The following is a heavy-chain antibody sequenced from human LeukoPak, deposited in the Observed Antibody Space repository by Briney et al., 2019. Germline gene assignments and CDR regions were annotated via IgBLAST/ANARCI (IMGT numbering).Heavy chain of an antibody. J-gene: IGHJ4*02. CDR2: ISSSGSTI. Sequence: PGGSLRLSCAASGFTFSSYEMNWVRQAPGKGLEWVSYISSSGSTIYYADSVKGRFTISRDNAKNSLYLQMNSLRAEDTAVYYCARERRITMVRGVKVSDRGLDYWGQGTLVTVSS. CDR1: GFTFSSYE. D-gene: IGHD3-10*01. CDR3: ARERRITMVRGVKVSDRGLDY. V-gene: IGHV3-48*03.